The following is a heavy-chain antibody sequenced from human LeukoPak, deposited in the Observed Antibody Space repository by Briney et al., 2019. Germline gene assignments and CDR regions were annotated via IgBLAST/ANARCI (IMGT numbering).Heavy chain of an antibody. CDR2: IYTSGST. V-gene: IGHV4-61*02. D-gene: IGHD3-10*01. Sequence: MPSQTLSLTCTVSGGSISSGSYYWSWIRQPAGKGPEWIGRIYTSGSTNYNPSLKSRVTIPVDTSKNQFSLKLSSVTAADTAVYYCARIYYGSGSYYGASDAFDIWGQGTMVTVSS. CDR3: ARIYYGSGSYYGASDAFDI. J-gene: IGHJ3*02. CDR1: GGSISSGSYY.